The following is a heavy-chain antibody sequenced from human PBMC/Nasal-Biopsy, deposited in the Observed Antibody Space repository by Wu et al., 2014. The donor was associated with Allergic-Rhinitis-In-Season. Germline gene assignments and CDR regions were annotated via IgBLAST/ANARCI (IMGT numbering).Heavy chain of an antibody. V-gene: IGHV4-61*01. CDR2: MYNSGST. CDR3: ARSQYYYDKVHVFDI. D-gene: IGHD3-16*01. CDR1: VSSSNWY. J-gene: IGHJ3*02. Sequence: VSSSNWYWNWIRQPPGKGLEWIGYMYNSGSTNYNPSLKSRVTISVDTSYNQCSLKLTSVTAADTAVYFCARSQYYYDKVHVFDIWGQGTVVTVSS.